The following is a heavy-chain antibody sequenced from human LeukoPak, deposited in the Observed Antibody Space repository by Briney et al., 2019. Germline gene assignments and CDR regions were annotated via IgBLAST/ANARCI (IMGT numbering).Heavy chain of an antibody. Sequence: SETLSLTCTVSGGSISSYYWSWIRQPPGKGLEWIGYIYYSGSTNYNPSLKSRVAISVDTSKNQFSLKLTSVTAADTAVYYCARTMEGYCSGGSCYQYSYYMDVWGKGTTVTVSS. CDR3: ARTMEGYCSGGSCYQYSYYMDV. CDR2: IYYSGST. D-gene: IGHD2-15*01. J-gene: IGHJ6*03. CDR1: GGSISSYY. V-gene: IGHV4-59*01.